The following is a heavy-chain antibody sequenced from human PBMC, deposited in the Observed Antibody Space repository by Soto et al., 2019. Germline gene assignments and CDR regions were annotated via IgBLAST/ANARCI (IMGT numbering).Heavy chain of an antibody. D-gene: IGHD3-3*01. V-gene: IGHV1-69*10. CDR3: ARVDYDFWSGYSYWFDP. Sequence: SVKVSCKASGGTFSSYAISWVRQAPGQGLEWMGGIIPILGIANYAQKFQGRVTITADKSTSTAYMELSSLRSEDTAVYYCARVDYDFWSGYSYWFDPWGQGTLVTVSS. CDR2: IIPILGIA. CDR1: GGTFSSYA. J-gene: IGHJ5*02.